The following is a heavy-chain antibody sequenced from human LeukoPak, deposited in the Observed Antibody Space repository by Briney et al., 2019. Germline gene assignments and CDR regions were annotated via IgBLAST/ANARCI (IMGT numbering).Heavy chain of an antibody. CDR2: IYYSGST. Sequence: SETLSLTCTVSGGSISSGGYYWSWIRQHPGKGLEWIGYIYYSGSTYYNPSLKSRVTISVDTSKNQFSLKLSSVTAADTAVYYWARVARPDYYDSSGSNWFDPWGQGTLVTVSS. CDR3: ARVARPDYYDSSGSNWFDP. V-gene: IGHV4-31*03. D-gene: IGHD3-22*01. J-gene: IGHJ5*02. CDR1: GGSISSGGYY.